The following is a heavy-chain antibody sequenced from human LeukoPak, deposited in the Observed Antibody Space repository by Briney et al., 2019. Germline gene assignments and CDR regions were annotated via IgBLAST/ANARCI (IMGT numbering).Heavy chain of an antibody. D-gene: IGHD3-3*01. CDR3: ARRHITIFGVIVRYYYYMDV. CDR1: GGSFSGYY. Sequence: PSETLSLTCAVYGGSFSGYYWSWIRQPPGKGLEWIGEINHSGSTNYNPSLKSRVTISVDTSKNQFSLKLSSVTAADTAVYYCARRHITIFGVIVRYYYYMDVWGKGTTVTVSS. J-gene: IGHJ6*03. CDR2: INHSGST. V-gene: IGHV4-34*01.